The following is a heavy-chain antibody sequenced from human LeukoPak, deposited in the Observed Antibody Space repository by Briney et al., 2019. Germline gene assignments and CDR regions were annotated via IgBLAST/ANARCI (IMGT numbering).Heavy chain of an antibody. CDR1: GFTFSKYA. V-gene: IGHV3-23*01. CDR3: ATLYVIHYFDY. CDR2: ISNTGDTI. Sequence: GGSLRLSCVASGFTFSKYAMSWVRQAPAKGLEWVSGISNTGDTIYYADSVKGRFTISRDNSKNTLYLEMNSLRAEDMAVYYCATLYVIHYFDYWGQGTLVTVSS. J-gene: IGHJ4*02. D-gene: IGHD3-10*02.